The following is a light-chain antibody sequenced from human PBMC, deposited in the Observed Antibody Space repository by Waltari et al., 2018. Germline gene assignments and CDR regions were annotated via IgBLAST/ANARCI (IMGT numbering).Light chain of an antibody. CDR3: LQLSDDPRT. Sequence: IQLTQSPSSLSADVGDRLTISDRASQGIGRDLAWYQQKPGKAPNLLISAATTLQSGVPSRFSGSGSGTDFTLTISSLQPEDFATYYCLQLSDDPRTFGQGTKVEIK. J-gene: IGKJ1*01. CDR1: QGIGRD. V-gene: IGKV1-9*01. CDR2: AAT.